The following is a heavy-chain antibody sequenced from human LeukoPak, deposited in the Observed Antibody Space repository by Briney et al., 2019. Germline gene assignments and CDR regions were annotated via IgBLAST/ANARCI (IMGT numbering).Heavy chain of an antibody. CDR3: ASHSGYDLFDY. J-gene: IGHJ4*02. D-gene: IGHD5-12*01. CDR1: GFTFSSYW. Sequence: GGSLRLSCAASGFTFSSYWMSWVRQAPGKGLEWVANIKQDGSEKYYVDSVKGRFTISRDNAKNSLYLQMNSLRAEDTAVYYCASHSGYDLFDYWGQGTLVTVSS. V-gene: IGHV3-7*01. CDR2: IKQDGSEK.